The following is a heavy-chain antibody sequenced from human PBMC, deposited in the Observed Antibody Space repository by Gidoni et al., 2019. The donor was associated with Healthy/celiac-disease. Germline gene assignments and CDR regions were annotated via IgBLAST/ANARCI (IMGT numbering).Heavy chain of an antibody. Sequence: QVQLQESGPGLVKPSQTLSLTCTVSGGSISSGSYYWSWIRQPAGKGLEWIGRIYTSGSTNYNPSLKSRVTISVDTSKNQFSLKLSSVTAADTAVYYCARGVVVVVAATPGWFDPWGQGTLVTVSS. V-gene: IGHV4-61*02. J-gene: IGHJ5*02. CDR1: GGSISSGSYY. CDR2: IYTSGST. CDR3: ARGVVVVVAATPGWFDP. D-gene: IGHD2-15*01.